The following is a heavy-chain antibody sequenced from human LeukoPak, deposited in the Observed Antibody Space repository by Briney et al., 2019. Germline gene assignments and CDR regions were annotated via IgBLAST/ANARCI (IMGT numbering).Heavy chain of an antibody. CDR2: ISSSSSTI. V-gene: IGHV3-48*04. CDR1: GFTFSSYS. D-gene: IGHD5-18*01. J-gene: IGHJ2*01. Sequence: PRGSLRLSCAASGFTFSSYSMNWVRQAPGKGLEWVSYISSSSSTIYYADSVKGRFTISRDNTKNSLYLQMNSLRAEDTAVYYCASHPGVDTHHVPSRDWYFDLWGRGTLVTVSS. CDR3: ASHPGVDTHHVPSRDWYFDL.